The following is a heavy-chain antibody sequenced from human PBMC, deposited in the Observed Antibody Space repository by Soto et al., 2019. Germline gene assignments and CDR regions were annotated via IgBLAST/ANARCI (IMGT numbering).Heavy chain of an antibody. J-gene: IGHJ4*02. CDR3: ARHRKMLGYCTNCVCPYFDY. CDR1: GGSISSYY. V-gene: IGHV4-59*08. D-gene: IGHD2-8*01. Sequence: QVQLQESGPGLVKPSETLSLTCTVSGGSISSYYWSWIRQPPGKGLEWIGYMYYSGNTNYNPPLQRRVTISVDTAKNPFSLKLSSVTAADTAVYYCARHRKMLGYCTNCVCPYFDYWGQGTLVTVSS. CDR2: MYYSGNT.